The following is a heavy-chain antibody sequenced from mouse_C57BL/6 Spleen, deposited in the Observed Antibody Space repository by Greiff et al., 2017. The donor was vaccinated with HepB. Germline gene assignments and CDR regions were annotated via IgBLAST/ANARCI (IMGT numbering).Heavy chain of an antibody. V-gene: IGHV1-15*01. Sequence: QVQLKESGAELVRPGASVTLSCKASGYTFTDYEMHWVKQTPVHGLEWIGAIDPETGGTAYNQKFNGKAILTADKSSSTAYMELRSLTSEDSAVYYCTRITALYHPPWFAYWGQGTLVTVSA. CDR2: IDPETGGT. J-gene: IGHJ3*01. CDR3: TRITALYHPPWFAY. D-gene: IGHD1-2*01. CDR1: GYTFTDYE.